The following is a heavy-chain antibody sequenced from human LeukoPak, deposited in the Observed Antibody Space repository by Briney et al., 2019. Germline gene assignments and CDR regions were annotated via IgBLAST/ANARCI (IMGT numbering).Heavy chain of an antibody. CDR1: GGSISSYY. Sequence: PSETLSLTCTVSGGSISSYYWSWIRQPPGKGLEWIGYIYYSGSTNYNPSLKSRVTISVDTSKNQFSLKLSSVTAADTAVYYCARACGIAAAGKIDYWGQGTLVTVSS. CDR3: ARACGIAAAGKIDY. V-gene: IGHV4-59*12. D-gene: IGHD6-13*01. CDR2: IYYSGST. J-gene: IGHJ4*02.